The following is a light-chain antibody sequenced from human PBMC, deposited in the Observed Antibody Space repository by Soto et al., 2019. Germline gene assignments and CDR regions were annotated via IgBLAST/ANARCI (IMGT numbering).Light chain of an antibody. CDR2: GAS. CDR3: QHYNNWPRT. CDR1: QSVSSS. J-gene: IGKJ1*01. V-gene: IGKV3-15*01. Sequence: EIVMTQSPATLSVSPGERATLSCRASQSVSSSLAWYQQKPGQAPRLLIYGASTRATGIPARFSGSGSGTDFTLIISSLQSEDFAVYYCQHYNNWPRTFGQGTKVEIK.